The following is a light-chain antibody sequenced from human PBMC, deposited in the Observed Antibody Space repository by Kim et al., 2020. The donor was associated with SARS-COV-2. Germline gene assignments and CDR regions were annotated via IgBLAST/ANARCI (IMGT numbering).Light chain of an antibody. V-gene: IGKV3-15*01. CDR3: QQYNSWPPLT. CDR1: HTVSGN. Sequence: SPGERATLSCRASHTVSGNLAWYQQKPGQAPRLLIYGASTRATGVPDRFSGSGSGTEFTLTISSLQSEDFAVYYCQQYNSWPPLTFGGGTKVDIK. J-gene: IGKJ4*01. CDR2: GAS.